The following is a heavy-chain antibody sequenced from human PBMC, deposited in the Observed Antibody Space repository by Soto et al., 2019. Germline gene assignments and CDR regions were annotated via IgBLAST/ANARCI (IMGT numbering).Heavy chain of an antibody. V-gene: IGHV5-51*01. Sequence: PGESLKISCEGSGYSLRNYWIGWVRQVPGTGLEWVGIIYPGDSDNIYNPSFQGHVIISADKSISTAYLQWSSLKASDTAVYYCARHDTTVYERGAPFSGDYWGQGAQVTVSS. CDR1: GYSLRNYW. J-gene: IGHJ4*02. CDR2: IYPGDSDN. D-gene: IGHD5-12*01. CDR3: ARHDTTVYERGAPFSGDY.